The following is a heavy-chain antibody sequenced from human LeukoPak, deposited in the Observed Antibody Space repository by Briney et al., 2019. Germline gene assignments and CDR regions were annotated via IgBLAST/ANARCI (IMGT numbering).Heavy chain of an antibody. D-gene: IGHD3-3*01. CDR1: GGSISSYY. Sequence: SETLSLTYTVSGGSISSYYWSWIRQPPGKGLEWIGYIYYSGSTNYNPSLKSRVTISVDTSKNQFSLKLSSVTAADTAVYYCARGPSFWSGYCELDYWGQGTLVTVSS. CDR2: IYYSGST. CDR3: ARGPSFWSGYCELDY. J-gene: IGHJ4*02. V-gene: IGHV4-59*01.